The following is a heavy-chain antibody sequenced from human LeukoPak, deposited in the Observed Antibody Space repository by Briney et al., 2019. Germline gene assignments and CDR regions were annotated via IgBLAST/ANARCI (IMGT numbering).Heavy chain of an antibody. CDR3: ARGRDGTAMAMIFDY. D-gene: IGHD5-18*01. V-gene: IGHV1-69*13. CDR1: GGTFSSYA. J-gene: IGHJ4*02. Sequence: SVKVSCKASGGTFSSYAISWVRQAPGQGLEWMGGIIPIFGTANYAQKFQGRVTITADESTSTDYMELSSLRSEDTAVYYCARGRDGTAMAMIFDYWGQGTLVTVSS. CDR2: IIPIFGTA.